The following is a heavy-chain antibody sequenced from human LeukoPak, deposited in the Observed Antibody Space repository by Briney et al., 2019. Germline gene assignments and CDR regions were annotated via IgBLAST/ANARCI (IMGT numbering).Heavy chain of an antibody. D-gene: IGHD2-15*01. CDR3: AKDQVLLYFDY. Sequence: GGSLRLSCAASGFTFSSYGMHWVRQAPGKGLEWVAVISYDGSNKYYADSVKGRFTISRDNSKNTLYLQMNSLRAEDTAVYYCAKDQVLLYFDYWGQGTLVTVSS. CDR2: ISYDGSNK. J-gene: IGHJ4*02. CDR1: GFTFSSYG. V-gene: IGHV3-30*18.